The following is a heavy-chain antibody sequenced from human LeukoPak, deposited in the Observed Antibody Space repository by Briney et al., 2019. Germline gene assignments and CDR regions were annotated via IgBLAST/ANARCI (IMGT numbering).Heavy chain of an antibody. CDR2: IYPRDGST. D-gene: IGHD6-19*01. J-gene: IGHJ4*02. Sequence: ASVKVSCKASGYIFTSNYIHWVRQAPGQGLEWMGMIYPRDGSTSYAQKFQGRVTMTRDTSTSTVYMELSSLRSEDTAVYYCASGKAGGIAVAGTGYWGQGTLVTVSS. CDR1: GYIFTSNY. V-gene: IGHV1-46*01. CDR3: ASGKAGGIAVAGTGY.